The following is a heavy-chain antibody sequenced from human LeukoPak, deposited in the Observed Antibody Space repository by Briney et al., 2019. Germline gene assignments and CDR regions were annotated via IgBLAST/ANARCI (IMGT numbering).Heavy chain of an antibody. CDR2: IYTTGST. CDR1: GASINSGSYY. CDR3: ATMNWNDGGYYFDY. Sequence: PSQTLSLTCTVSGASINSGSYYWAWIRQPAGKGLEWIGRIYTTGSTNYNPSLKSRVTVSVDTSKNQFSLKLSSVTAADTAVYYCATMNWNDGGYYFDYSGQGTLATVSS. J-gene: IGHJ4*02. D-gene: IGHD1-1*01. V-gene: IGHV4-61*02.